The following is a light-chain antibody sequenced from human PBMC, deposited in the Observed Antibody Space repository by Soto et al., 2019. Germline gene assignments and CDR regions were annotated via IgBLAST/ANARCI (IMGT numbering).Light chain of an antibody. J-gene: IGLJ1*01. CDR1: SSDVGGYNY. CDR2: EVS. V-gene: IGLV2-14*01. Sequence: QSVLTQPASVSGSPGQSITISCTGTSSDVGGYNYVSWYQQHPGKAPKLMIYEVSNRPSGVSNRFSGSKSGNTASLTVSGLQAEDEADYYCSSYAGSNNLRVFGTGTKLTVL. CDR3: SSYAGSNNLRV.